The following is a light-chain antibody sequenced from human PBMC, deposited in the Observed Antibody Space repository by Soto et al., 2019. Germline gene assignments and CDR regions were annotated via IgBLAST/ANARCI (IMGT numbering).Light chain of an antibody. Sequence: QAVLTQPASVSGSPGQSITISCTGTSSDVGGYNYVSWYQQHPGKAPKLMIYDVSNRPSGVSNRFSGSKSGNTASLTISGLQAEDEADYYCCSYTTISTVLFGGGTKLTVL. J-gene: IGLJ2*01. CDR2: DVS. V-gene: IGLV2-14*03. CDR1: SSDVGGYNY. CDR3: CSYTTISTVL.